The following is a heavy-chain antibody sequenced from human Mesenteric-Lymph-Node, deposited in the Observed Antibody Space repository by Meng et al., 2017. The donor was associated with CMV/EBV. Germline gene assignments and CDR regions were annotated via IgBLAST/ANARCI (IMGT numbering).Heavy chain of an antibody. Sequence: SETLSLTCTVSRGSISSSNYFWGWIRQPPGKGLEWIGSIYYSGSTYYSPALQSRVTISVDLSNNQFSLKLSSVTAADAAVYYCASISGGHYFDYWGQGTLVTVSS. CDR2: IYYSGST. CDR1: RGSISSSNYF. V-gene: IGHV4-39*07. D-gene: IGHD3-10*01. J-gene: IGHJ4*02. CDR3: ASISGGHYFDY.